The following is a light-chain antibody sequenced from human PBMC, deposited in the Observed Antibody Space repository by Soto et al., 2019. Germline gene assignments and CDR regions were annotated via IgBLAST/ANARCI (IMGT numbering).Light chain of an antibody. J-gene: IGKJ4*01. CDR2: GAS. V-gene: IGKV3-20*01. CDR3: HQYSTSPVT. Sequence: ELVLTQSPGTLSLSPGERATLSCRASQTVSSNYLAWYQQRPGQAPRLLIFGASTRAPGIPDRFRGGGSGTAFTLTISGLEPEDFAMYYCHQYSTSPVTFGGGTKVDIK. CDR1: QTVSSNY.